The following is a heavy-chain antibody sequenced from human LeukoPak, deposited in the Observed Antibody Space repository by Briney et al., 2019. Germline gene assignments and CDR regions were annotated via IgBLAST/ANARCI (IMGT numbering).Heavy chain of an antibody. V-gene: IGHV3-30*03. Sequence: GGSLRLSCAASGFTFSTHGMQWVRQAPGKGLEWVAVISYDGGNKHYADSVKGRFTISRDNSKNTLYLQMNSLRAEDTAVYYCAREGGIVVVPAAIAGYMDVWGKGTTVTVSS. CDR3: AREGGIVVVPAAIAGYMDV. D-gene: IGHD2-2*01. CDR1: GFTFSTHG. J-gene: IGHJ6*03. CDR2: ISYDGGNK.